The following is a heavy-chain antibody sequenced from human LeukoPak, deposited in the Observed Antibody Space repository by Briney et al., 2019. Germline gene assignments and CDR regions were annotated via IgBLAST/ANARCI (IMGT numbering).Heavy chain of an antibody. CDR2: IKEDGTEN. CDR1: GFTFRRHW. J-gene: IGHJ4*02. CDR3: ARDPLVTASGAGYFDY. V-gene: IGHV3-7*01. D-gene: IGHD2-21*02. Sequence: GGSLRLSCAASGFTFRRHWMSWVRQAPGKGLEWVATIKEDGTENHHANSVKGRFTISRDNAKNSLYLQMTSLRVEDTALYYCARDPLVTASGAGYFDYWGLGTVVSVSS.